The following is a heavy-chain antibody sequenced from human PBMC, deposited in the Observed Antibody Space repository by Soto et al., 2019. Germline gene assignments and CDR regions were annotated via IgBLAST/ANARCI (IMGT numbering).Heavy chain of an antibody. CDR3: ARYTVARLFDY. Sequence: QVQLVQSGAEVKKPGASVKVSCKTSGFTFTSYGVHWVRQAPGQRLEWMGWINAGNGDTKYSQQFQGRVTISSATSASVVYMELSGLRSEATALYYCARYTVARLFDYWGQGTLVTVSS. D-gene: IGHD4-17*01. CDR1: GFTFTSYG. V-gene: IGHV1-3*01. J-gene: IGHJ4*02. CDR2: INAGNGDT.